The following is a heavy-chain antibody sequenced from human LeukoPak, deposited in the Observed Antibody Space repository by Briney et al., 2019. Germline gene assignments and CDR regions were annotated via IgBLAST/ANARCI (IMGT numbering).Heavy chain of an antibody. CDR1: GITFTNAW. CDR2: INYSGST. Sequence: GSLRLSCATSGITFTNAWVTWVRQAPGKGLEWIGEINYSGSTNYNPSLKSRVTISVDTSKNQFSLKLSSVTAADTAVYYCARGRGGSPDWGQGTMVTVSS. V-gene: IGHV4-34*01. CDR3: ARGRGGSPD. D-gene: IGHD4-23*01. J-gene: IGHJ3*01.